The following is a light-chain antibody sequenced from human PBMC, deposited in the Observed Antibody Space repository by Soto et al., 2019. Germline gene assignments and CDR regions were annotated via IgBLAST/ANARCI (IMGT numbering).Light chain of an antibody. J-gene: IGLJ1*01. CDR1: SSDIGSYDY. Sequence: QSVLTQPASVSGSPGQSITISCTGTSSDIGSYDYISLFQQYPGKAPKLVIYDVSVRASGVSNRFSASKSGNTASLTISGLQAEDEADYYCTSYTTSTTYVFGTGTKVTVL. V-gene: IGLV2-14*01. CDR3: TSYTTSTTYV. CDR2: DVS.